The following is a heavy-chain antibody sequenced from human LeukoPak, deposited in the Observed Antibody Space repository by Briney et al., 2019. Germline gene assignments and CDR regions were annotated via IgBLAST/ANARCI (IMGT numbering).Heavy chain of an antibody. CDR3: ARRGSGWYVDF. CDR1: GYSFTNYW. V-gene: IGHV5-51*01. J-gene: IGHJ4*02. Sequence: GEPLKISCKGSGYSFTNYWIGWVRQRPGKGLEWMGIIFPGDSDTRYSPSFQGQVTISVDKSISTAYLQWSSLKASDTAMYYCARRGSGWYVDFWGQGTLVTVSS. CDR2: IFPGDSDT. D-gene: IGHD6-19*01.